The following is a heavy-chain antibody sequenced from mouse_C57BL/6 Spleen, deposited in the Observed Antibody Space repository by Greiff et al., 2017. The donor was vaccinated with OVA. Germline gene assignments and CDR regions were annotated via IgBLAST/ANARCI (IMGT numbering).Heavy chain of an antibody. D-gene: IGHD2-4*01. Sequence: QVQLQQPGAELVKPGASVKLSCKASGYTFTSYGISWVKQRTGQGLEWIGEIYPRSGNTYYNEKFKGKATLTADKSSSTAYMELRSLTSEDSAVYFCARGDYDYDDGAWFAYWGQGTLVTVSA. V-gene: IGHV1-81*01. CDR2: IYPRSGNT. CDR3: ARGDYDYDDGAWFAY. J-gene: IGHJ3*01. CDR1: GYTFTSYG.